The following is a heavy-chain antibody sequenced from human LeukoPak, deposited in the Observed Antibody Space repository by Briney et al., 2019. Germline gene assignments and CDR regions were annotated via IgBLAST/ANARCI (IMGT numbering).Heavy chain of an antibody. CDR1: GGSFSGYY. V-gene: IGHV4-34*01. J-gene: IGHJ5*02. Sequence: PSETLSLTCAVYGGSFSGYYWSWIRQPPGKGLEWIGEINHSGSTNYNPSLKSRVTISVDTSKNQFSLKLSSVTAADTAVYYCARHGWNYLLFKRIYNWFDPWGQGTLVTVSS. CDR3: ARHGWNYLLFKRIYNWFDP. CDR2: INHSGST. D-gene: IGHD1-7*01.